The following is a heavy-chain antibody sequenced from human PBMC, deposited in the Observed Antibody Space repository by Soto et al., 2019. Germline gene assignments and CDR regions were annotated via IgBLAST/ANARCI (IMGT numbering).Heavy chain of an antibody. J-gene: IGHJ4*02. CDR3: AKDRGAYWGLDAY. CDR1: GFTFDDYA. V-gene: IGHV3-9*01. CDR2: ISWNSGNI. Sequence: EVQLVESGGGLVQPGRSLRLSCAASGFTFDDYAMHWVRQAPGKGLEWVSGISWNSGNIDYADSVKGRFTSSRDNAKNSLYVQKNSLTTEDTALYYCAKDRGAYWGLDAYWGQGTLVTVSS. D-gene: IGHD3-16*01.